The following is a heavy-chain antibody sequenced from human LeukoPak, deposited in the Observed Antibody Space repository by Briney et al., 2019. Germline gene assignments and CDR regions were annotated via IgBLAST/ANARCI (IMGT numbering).Heavy chain of an antibody. J-gene: IGHJ4*02. V-gene: IGHV3-30*02. Sequence: GGSLRLSCAASGFTFTTYGMHWVRQAPGKGLEWVAFIQNDEIDKFYADSVKGRFTISRDNSRNTLYLQMNSLRAEDTALYYCAKDFRGYSYGILSYWGQGTLVTVSS. D-gene: IGHD5-18*01. CDR3: AKDFRGYSYGILSY. CDR2: IQNDEIDK. CDR1: GFTFTTYG.